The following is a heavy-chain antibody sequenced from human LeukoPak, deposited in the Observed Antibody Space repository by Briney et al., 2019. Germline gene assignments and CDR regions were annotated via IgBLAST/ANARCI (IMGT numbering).Heavy chain of an antibody. Sequence: PGGSLRLSCAASGFTFSSYAMHWVRQAPGKGLEWVAVISYDGSNKYYADSVKGRFTISRDNSKNTLYPQMNSLRAEDTAVYYCARAHDSSGYSGHYWGQGTLVTVSS. D-gene: IGHD3-22*01. CDR3: ARAHDSSGYSGHY. J-gene: IGHJ4*02. CDR1: GFTFSSYA. V-gene: IGHV3-30*04. CDR2: ISYDGSNK.